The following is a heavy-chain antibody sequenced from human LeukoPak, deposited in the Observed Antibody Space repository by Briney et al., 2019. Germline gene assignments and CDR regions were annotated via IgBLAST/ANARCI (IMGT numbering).Heavy chain of an antibody. CDR1: GFIFSSYG. J-gene: IGHJ4*02. CDR3: ARDPSWDYVWGSTDY. V-gene: IGHV3-7*01. CDR2: IKQDGSEK. D-gene: IGHD3-16*01. Sequence: PGGSLRLSCAASGFIFSSYGMHWVRQAPGKGLEWVANIKQDGSEKYYVDSVKGRFTISRDNAKNSLYLQMNSLRAEDTAVYYRARDPSWDYVWGSTDYWGQGTLVTVSS.